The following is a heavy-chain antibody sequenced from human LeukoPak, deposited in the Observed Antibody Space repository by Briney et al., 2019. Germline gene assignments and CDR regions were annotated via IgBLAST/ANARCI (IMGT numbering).Heavy chain of an antibody. D-gene: IGHD1-1*01. CDR1: GGSFSDYD. CDR3: ARYVPVKTGPTRASFDY. CDR2: INQSGAT. Sequence: PSETLSPTCSVYGGSFSDYDWSWVRQAPGRGLQWIGEINQSGATNCDPSLKSRVTMSIDTSKSQFSLSLRSVTAADTAVYFCARYVPVKTGPTRASFDYWGQGILVTVSS. J-gene: IGHJ4*02. V-gene: IGHV4-34*01.